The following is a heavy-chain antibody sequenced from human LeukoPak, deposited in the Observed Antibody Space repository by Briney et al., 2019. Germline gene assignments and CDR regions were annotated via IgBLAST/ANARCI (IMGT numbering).Heavy chain of an antibody. D-gene: IGHD3-3*01. CDR1: GGPISSYY. CDR2: IYTSGST. V-gene: IGHV4-4*07. Sequence: SETLSLTCTVSGGPISSYYWSWIRQPAGKGLEWIGRIYTSGSTNYNPSLKSRVTMSVDTSKNQFSLKLSSVTAADTAVYYCAREGVYDFWSGYSSWFDPWGQGTLVTVSS. J-gene: IGHJ5*02. CDR3: AREGVYDFWSGYSSWFDP.